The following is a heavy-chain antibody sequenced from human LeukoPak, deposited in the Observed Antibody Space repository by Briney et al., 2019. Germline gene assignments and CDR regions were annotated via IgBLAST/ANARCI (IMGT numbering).Heavy chain of an antibody. CDR2: IYYSGST. CDR3: ARTNYYYYYMDV. Sequence: SETLSLTCTVSGGSISSSSYYWGWIRQPPGKGLEWIGSIYYSGSTYYNPSLKSRVTISVDTSKNQFSLKLSSVTAADTAVYYCARTNYYYYYMDVWGKGTTVTVSS. CDR1: GGSISSSSYY. V-gene: IGHV4-39*07. J-gene: IGHJ6*03.